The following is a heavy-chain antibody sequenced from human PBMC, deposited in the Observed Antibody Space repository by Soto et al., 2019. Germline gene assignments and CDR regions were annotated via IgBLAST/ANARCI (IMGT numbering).Heavy chain of an antibody. D-gene: IGHD3-10*01. Sequence: QVQLVQSGAEVKKPGSSVKVSCKASGGTFSSYAISWVRQAPGQGLEWMGGIIPIFGTANYAQKFQGRVTITADESTRTAYMELGSLRSEDTAVYYCAGYCSGSYYPAYYYGMDVWGQGTTVTVSS. CDR3: AGYCSGSYYPAYYYGMDV. J-gene: IGHJ6*02. V-gene: IGHV1-69*12. CDR1: GGTFSSYA. CDR2: IIPIFGTA.